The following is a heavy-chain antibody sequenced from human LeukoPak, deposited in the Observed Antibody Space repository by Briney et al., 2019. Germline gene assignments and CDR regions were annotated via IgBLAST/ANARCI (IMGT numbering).Heavy chain of an antibody. CDR2: INHSGST. J-gene: IGHJ4*02. CDR1: GGSFSGYY. CDR3: ARSVRRSSSSQNGG. D-gene: IGHD6-6*01. Sequence: SETLSLTCAVYGGSFSGYYWSWIRQPPGKGLEWMGEINHSGSTNYNPSLKSRVTISVDTSKNQFSLKLSSVTAADTAVYYCARSVRRSSSSQNGGWGQGTLVTVSS. V-gene: IGHV4-34*01.